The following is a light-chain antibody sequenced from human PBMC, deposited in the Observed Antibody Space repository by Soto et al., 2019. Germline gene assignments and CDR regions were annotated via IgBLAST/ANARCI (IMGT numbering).Light chain of an antibody. Sequence: QSVLTQPPSASATPGQRVIISCSGSSSNIGRDTVNWYRQFPGTAPKLLIYSNNQRPSGVPDRFSGSKSGTSASLAISGLQSEDEADYYCAVWDDSLNGLWVFGGGTKLTVL. V-gene: IGLV1-44*01. J-gene: IGLJ3*02. CDR3: AVWDDSLNGLWV. CDR2: SNN. CDR1: SSNIGRDT.